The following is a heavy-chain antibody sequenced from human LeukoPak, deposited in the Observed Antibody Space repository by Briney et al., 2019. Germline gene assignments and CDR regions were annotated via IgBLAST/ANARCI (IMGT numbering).Heavy chain of an antibody. CDR1: GGSISSTTYY. V-gene: IGHV4-39*07. D-gene: IGHD1-26*01. Sequence: PSETLSLTCTVSGGSISSTTYYWGWIRQPPGKGLEWIGSIYHSGSTYYNPSLKSRVTISVDTSKNQFSLKLSSVTAADTAVYYCARDKIRIVGAGDYWGQGTLVTVSS. CDR3: ARDKIRIVGAGDY. CDR2: IYHSGST. J-gene: IGHJ4*02.